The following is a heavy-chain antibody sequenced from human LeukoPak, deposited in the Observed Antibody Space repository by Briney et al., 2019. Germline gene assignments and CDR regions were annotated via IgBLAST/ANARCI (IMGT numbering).Heavy chain of an antibody. Sequence: SGTLSLTCTVSGGSISSYYWSWVRQPLGKGLEWMGYIYYSVRTNYNPSLKSRVTISVDTSKNQFSLKLSSVTAADTAVYYCARPSYYDQPLDAFDIWGQGTMVTVSS. CDR2: IYYSVRT. V-gene: IGHV4-59*08. D-gene: IGHD3-22*01. J-gene: IGHJ3*02. CDR1: GGSISSYY. CDR3: ARPSYYDQPLDAFDI.